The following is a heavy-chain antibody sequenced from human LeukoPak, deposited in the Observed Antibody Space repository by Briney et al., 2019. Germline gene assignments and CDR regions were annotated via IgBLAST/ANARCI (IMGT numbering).Heavy chain of an antibody. D-gene: IGHD1-1*01. Sequence: GGSLRLSCAASGFTFNNYAMNWVRQAPGKGLEGVSVINDSGGSTFYADSVKGRFSISRDNSNLYLQMSSLRAEDTAVYYCARSLKWNLVGFDYWGQGTLVTVSS. J-gene: IGHJ4*02. CDR2: INDSGGST. CDR1: GFTFNNYA. CDR3: ARSLKWNLVGFDY. V-gene: IGHV3-23*01.